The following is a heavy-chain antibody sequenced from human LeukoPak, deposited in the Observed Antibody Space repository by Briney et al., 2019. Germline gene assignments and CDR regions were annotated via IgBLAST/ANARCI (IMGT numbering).Heavy chain of an antibody. CDR2: IYYSGST. CDR3: ARVPTCGSGSCLHRGACDM. CDR1: GGSISSGGYY. J-gene: IGHJ3*02. D-gene: IGHD2-15*01. Sequence: PQTLSLTCTVSGGSISSGGYYWGWIRQHPGKGLEWIGYIYYSGSTYYNPSLKSRVTISVDTSKNQFSLKLSSVTAADTAVYYCARVPTCGSGSCLHRGACDMWGQGTMVTVS. V-gene: IGHV4-31*03.